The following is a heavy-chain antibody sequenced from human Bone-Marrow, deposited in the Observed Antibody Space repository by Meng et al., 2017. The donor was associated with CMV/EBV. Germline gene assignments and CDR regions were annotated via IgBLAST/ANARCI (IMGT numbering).Heavy chain of an antibody. V-gene: IGHV3-48*03. CDR1: GFTFSSYE. CDR2: ISSSGSTI. D-gene: IGHD6-13*01. J-gene: IGHJ6*01. Sequence: GGSLRLSCAASGFTFSSYEMNWVRQAPGKGLEWVSYISSSGSTIYYADSVKGRFTISRDNAKNSLYLQMNSLRAEDTAVYYCADGGIAAAGPKHGYYYGMDVWGQGTTVTGSS. CDR3: ADGGIAAAGPKHGYYYGMDV.